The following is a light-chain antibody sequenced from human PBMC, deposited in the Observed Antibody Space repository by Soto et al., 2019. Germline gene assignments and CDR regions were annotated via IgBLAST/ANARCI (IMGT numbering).Light chain of an antibody. CDR2: DAS. CDR3: QQYGSYPPWT. J-gene: IGKJ1*01. Sequence: DLQMTQSPSTLSSSVGGRATITCLARQSISSWLAWYQQKPGKAPKLLIYDASTLQSGVPSRYSGSGSGTEFTLTISNLQPDDFATYYCQQYGSYPPWTFGRGTKVDIK. V-gene: IGKV1-5*01. CDR1: QSISSW.